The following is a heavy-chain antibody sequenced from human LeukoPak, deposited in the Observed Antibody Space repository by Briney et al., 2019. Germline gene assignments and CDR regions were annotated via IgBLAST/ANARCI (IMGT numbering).Heavy chain of an antibody. CDR3: ARGYDSSGYYYGVANY. CDR2: ISSSGSSI. Sequence: GGSLRLSCAASGFTFSDYYMSRIRQAPVKGLEWVSDISSSGSSIYYADSVKGRFTISRDNAKKSLYLQMNSLRAEDTAVYYCARGYDSSGYYYGVANYWGQGTLVTVSS. V-gene: IGHV3-11*04. D-gene: IGHD3-22*01. CDR1: GFTFSDYY. J-gene: IGHJ4*02.